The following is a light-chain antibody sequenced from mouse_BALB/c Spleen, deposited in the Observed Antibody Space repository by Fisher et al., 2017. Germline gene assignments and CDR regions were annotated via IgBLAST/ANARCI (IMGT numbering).Light chain of an antibody. Sequence: IVMTQSPAIMSASLGEKVTMSCRASSSVNYMYWYQQKPGSSPKPWIYRTSNLASGVPARFSGSGSGTSYSLTISSMEAEDAATYYCQQYHSYPFTFGSGTKLEIK. CDR2: RTS. J-gene: IGKJ4*01. CDR3: QQYHSYPFT. CDR1: SSVNY. V-gene: IGKV4-61*01.